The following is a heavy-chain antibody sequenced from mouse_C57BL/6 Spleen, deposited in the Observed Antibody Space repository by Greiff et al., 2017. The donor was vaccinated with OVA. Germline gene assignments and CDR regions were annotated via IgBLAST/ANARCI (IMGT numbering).Heavy chain of an antibody. V-gene: IGHV14-4*01. J-gene: IGHJ3*01. Sequence: VQLQQSGAELVRPGASVKLSCTASGFNIKDDYMHWVKQRPEQGLEWIGWIDPENGDTEYASKFQGKATITADTSSNTAYLQLSSLTSEDTAVYYCTTDYYGSSYVTFAYWGQGTLVTVSA. CDR1: GFNIKDDY. CDR3: TTDYYGSSYVTFAY. CDR2: IDPENGDT. D-gene: IGHD1-1*01.